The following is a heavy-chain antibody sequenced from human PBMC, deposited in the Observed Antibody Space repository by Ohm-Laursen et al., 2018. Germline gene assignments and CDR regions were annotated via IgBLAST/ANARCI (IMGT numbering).Heavy chain of an antibody. CDR1: GFTFDDYA. CDR2: ISWNSGNI. J-gene: IGHJ3*02. V-gene: IGHV3-9*01. D-gene: IGHD2-2*02. Sequence: SLRLSCSASGFTFDDYAMHWVRQAPGKGLEWVSGISWNSGNIGYADSVKGRFTISRDNAKNSLYLQMNSLRAEDTALYYCARRYCSTTTCYTGDGFDIWGQGTMVTVSS. CDR3: ARRYCSTTTCYTGDGFDI.